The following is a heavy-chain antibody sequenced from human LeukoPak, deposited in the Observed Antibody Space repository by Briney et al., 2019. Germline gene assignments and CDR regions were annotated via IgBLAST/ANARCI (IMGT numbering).Heavy chain of an antibody. CDR2: ISGGTT. D-gene: IGHD6-19*01. J-gene: IGHJ4*02. CDR1: GFTFGDYL. Sequence: GGSLRLSCTASGFTFGDYLMSWLRQAPGKGLEWIGFISGGTTEYAASVKGRFTISRDDSTSIAYLQMNSLTAEDTAVYYCSRGSGWLSVYWGQGTLVTVSS. V-gene: IGHV3-49*03. CDR3: SRGSGWLSVY.